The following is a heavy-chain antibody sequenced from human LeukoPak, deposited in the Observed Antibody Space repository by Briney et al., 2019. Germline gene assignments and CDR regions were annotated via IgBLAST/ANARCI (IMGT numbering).Heavy chain of an antibody. D-gene: IGHD1-1*01. V-gene: IGHV3-33*05. Sequence: GGSLRLSCAASGFTFSSYGMHWVRQAPGKGLKWVAVISYDGSNKYYADSVKGRFTISRDNSKNTLYLQMNSLRAEDTAVYYCAKKGQAGTGRNYMDVWGKGTTVTVAS. CDR2: ISYDGSNK. CDR1: GFTFSSYG. J-gene: IGHJ6*03. CDR3: AKKGQAGTGRNYMDV.